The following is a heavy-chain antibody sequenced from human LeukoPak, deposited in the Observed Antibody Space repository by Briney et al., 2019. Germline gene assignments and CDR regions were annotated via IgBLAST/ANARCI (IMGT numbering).Heavy chain of an antibody. J-gene: IGHJ6*03. V-gene: IGHV3-21*01. CDR3: AKDGGGYYPYYYYYMDV. Sequence: GGSLRLSCAASGFTFSDYSMNWVRQAPGKGLEWVSSISSSSSHIYYADSVKGRFTISRDNSKNTLYLQMNSLRAEDTAVYYCAKDGGGYYPYYYYYMDVWGKGTTVTISS. D-gene: IGHD3-22*01. CDR1: GFTFSDYS. CDR2: ISSSSSHI.